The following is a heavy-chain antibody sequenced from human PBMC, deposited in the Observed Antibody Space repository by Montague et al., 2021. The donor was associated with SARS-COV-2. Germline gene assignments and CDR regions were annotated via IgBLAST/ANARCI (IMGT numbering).Heavy chain of an antibody. D-gene: IGHD2-15*01. CDR2: IYYSGNP. J-gene: IGHJ3*02. CDR3: ARGKGRSPDAFDI. V-gene: IGHV4-59*01. CDR1: GGSISTYY. Sequence: SETLSLTCTVSGGSISTYYWSWIRQSPGKGLEWIGYIYYSGNPNYNPSLTSRLSMSVDTSKNQFSLELSSVTAADTAVLFCARGKGRSPDAFDIWGQGITVTVSS.